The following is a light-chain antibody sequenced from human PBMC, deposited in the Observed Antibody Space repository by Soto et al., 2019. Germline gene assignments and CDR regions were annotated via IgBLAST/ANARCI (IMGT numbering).Light chain of an antibody. Sequence: AIQMTQAPSSLSASVGDRVTITGPASQGIRNELSWFQQRPGNAPNLLISAASRLQSGVPSRFSGRGSGTDFTLTISSLQPEDFSTYYCLQDYDYPRTCGQGTNVEIK. J-gene: IGKJ1*01. V-gene: IGKV1-6*01. CDR3: LQDYDYPRT. CDR1: QGIRNE. CDR2: AAS.